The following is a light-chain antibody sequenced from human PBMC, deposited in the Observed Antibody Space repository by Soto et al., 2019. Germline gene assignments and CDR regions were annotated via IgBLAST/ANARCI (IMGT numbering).Light chain of an antibody. Sequence: DIQMTQSPSSLSASVGDRVTITCRASQSISSYLNWYQQKPGKAPKLLISAASSLQSGVPSRFSGSGSGAEFTLTISSLQPEDFGTYYCQHSYSIPFTFGPGTKLDI. CDR1: QSISSY. J-gene: IGKJ3*01. CDR2: AAS. V-gene: IGKV1-39*01. CDR3: QHSYSIPFT.